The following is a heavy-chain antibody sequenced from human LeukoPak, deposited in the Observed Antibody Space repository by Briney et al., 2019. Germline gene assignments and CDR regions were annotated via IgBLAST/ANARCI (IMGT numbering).Heavy chain of an antibody. J-gene: IGHJ4*02. CDR2: IYPGDSDT. V-gene: IGHV5-51*01. CDR3: ARVCGSGSYYLPFGY. CDR1: GYSFTSYW. Sequence: GESLKISCKGSGYSFTSYWIGWVRQMPGKGLEWMGIIYPGDSDTRYSPSFQGQVTISADKSISTAYLQWSSLKASDTAMYYCARVCGSGSYYLPFGYWGQGTLVTVSS. D-gene: IGHD3-10*01.